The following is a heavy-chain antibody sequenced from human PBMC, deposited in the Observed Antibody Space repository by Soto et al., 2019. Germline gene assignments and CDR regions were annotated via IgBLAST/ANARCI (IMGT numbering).Heavy chain of an antibody. CDR2: IIPIPGTA. D-gene: IGHD2-2*01. CDR3: ARSQGSSTSLEIYYYYYYGMDV. Sequence: GGPVKVSCKASGGTFGSYAISWVRQAPGQGLEWMGGIIPIPGTANYAQKFQGRVTIAADESTSTAYMELSSLRSEDTAVYYCARSQGSSTSLEIYYYYYYGMDVWGQGTTVTVSS. J-gene: IGHJ6*02. V-gene: IGHV1-69*13. CDR1: GGTFGSYA.